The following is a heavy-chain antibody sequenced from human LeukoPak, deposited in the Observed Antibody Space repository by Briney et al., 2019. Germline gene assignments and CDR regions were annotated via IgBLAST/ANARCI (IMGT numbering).Heavy chain of an antibody. Sequence: ASVKVSCKASGYTFTSYDINWVRQATGQGLEWMGWMNPNSGNTDYAQKFQGRVTMTRNTSISTAYMELSGLRSEDTAVYYCARKRRVWFDHWGQGTLVTVSS. CDR2: MNPNSGNT. CDR3: ARKRRVWFDH. CDR1: GYTFTSYD. J-gene: IGHJ5*02. V-gene: IGHV1-8*01.